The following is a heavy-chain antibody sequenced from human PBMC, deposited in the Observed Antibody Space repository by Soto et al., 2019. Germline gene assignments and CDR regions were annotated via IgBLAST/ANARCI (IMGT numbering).Heavy chain of an antibody. J-gene: IGHJ3*02. CDR3: ARDTPSFIDAFDI. V-gene: IGHV1-3*01. CDR1: GYTFTSYA. Sequence: ASVKVSCKASGYTFTSYAIHWVRQAPGQRLEWMGWINAGNGNTKYSQKFQGRVTITRDTSASTAYMGLSSLGSEDTAVYYCARDTPSFIDAFDIWGQGTMVTVSS. CDR2: INAGNGNT.